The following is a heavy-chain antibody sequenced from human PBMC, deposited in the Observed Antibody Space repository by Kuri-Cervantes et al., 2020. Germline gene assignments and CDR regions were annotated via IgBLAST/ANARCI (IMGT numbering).Heavy chain of an antibody. V-gene: IGHV5-51*01. CDR3: ATSYCSGGSCLLGASNFQH. CDR1: GYSFTSSW. J-gene: IGHJ1*01. Sequence: KVSCKGSGYSFTSSWIAWVRQMPGKGLEWMGIIYPGDSDTRYSPSFQGQVTISAEKSISTAYLQWSSLKASDTAMYYCATSYCSGGSCLLGASNFQHWGQGTLVTVSS. D-gene: IGHD2-15*01. CDR2: IYPGDSDT.